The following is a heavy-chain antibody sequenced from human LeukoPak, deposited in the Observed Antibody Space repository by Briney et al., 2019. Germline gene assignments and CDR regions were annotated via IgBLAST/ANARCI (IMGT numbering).Heavy chain of an antibody. V-gene: IGHV4-39*07. CDR1: GGSISSYY. D-gene: IGHD6-19*01. Sequence: PSETLSLTCTVSGGSISSYYWGWIRQPPGKGLEWIGSMYYSGSTYYNPSLKSRVTISINTSKNQFSLKLSSVTAADTAVYYCARAGGSGLIDYWGQGTLVTVSS. CDR3: ARAGGSGLIDY. CDR2: MYYSGST. J-gene: IGHJ4*02.